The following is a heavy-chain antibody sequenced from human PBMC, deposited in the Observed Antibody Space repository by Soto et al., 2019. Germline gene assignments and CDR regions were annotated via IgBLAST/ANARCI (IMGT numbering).Heavy chain of an antibody. V-gene: IGHV2-5*01. J-gene: IGHJ3*02. CDR2: IYWNDDD. CDR1: GFSLTSSGVG. CDR3: AHIDARGYCSSTSCLDAFDI. Sequence: QITLKESGPPLVKPTQTLTLTCTFSGFSLTSSGVGVGWIRQPPGKALEWLALIYWNDDDRYSPSLKSRLTIAKDTSKNQVVLTMTNMDPVDTATYYCAHIDARGYCSSTSCLDAFDIWGQGTMVTVSS. D-gene: IGHD2-2*01.